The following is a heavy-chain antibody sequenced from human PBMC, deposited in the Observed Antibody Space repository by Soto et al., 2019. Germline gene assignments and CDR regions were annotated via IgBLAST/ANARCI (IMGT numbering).Heavy chain of an antibody. CDR3: ARDGGTGTHYYYGMDV. CDR1: GFTFSSYA. J-gene: IGHJ6*02. Sequence: QVQLVESGGGVXQPGXXLXXSCAASGFTFSSYAMHWVRQAPGKGLEWVAVISYDGSNKYYADSVKGRFTISRDNSKNTLYLQMNSLRAEDTAVYYCARDGGTGTHYYYGMDVWGQGTTVTVSS. CDR2: ISYDGSNK. V-gene: IGHV3-30-3*01. D-gene: IGHD1-7*01.